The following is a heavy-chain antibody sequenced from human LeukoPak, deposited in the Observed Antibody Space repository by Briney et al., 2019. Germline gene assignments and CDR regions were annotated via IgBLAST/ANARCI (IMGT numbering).Heavy chain of an antibody. Sequence: GGSLRLSCAASGFTFSSYSMNWVRQAPGKGLEWVSSISSSSSYIYYADSVKGRFTISRDNAKNSLYLQMNSLRAEDTAVYYCARDGEYCTNGVCYPHYFDYWGQGTLVTVSS. CDR3: ARDGEYCTNGVCYPHYFDY. D-gene: IGHD2-8*01. J-gene: IGHJ4*02. V-gene: IGHV3-21*01. CDR2: ISSSSSYI. CDR1: GFTFSSYS.